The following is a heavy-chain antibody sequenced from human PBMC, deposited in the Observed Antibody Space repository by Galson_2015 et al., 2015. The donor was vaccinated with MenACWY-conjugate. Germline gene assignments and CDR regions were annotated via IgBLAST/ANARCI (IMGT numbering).Heavy chain of an antibody. D-gene: IGHD2-2*02. CDR1: GGTFSRHG. CDR2: IIPPYDKT. J-gene: IGHJ1*01. CDR3: ANTPLFEDIAVLPAAIWYFQR. Sequence: SLKVSCTASGGTFSRHGMSWVRQSPGKGLEWMAGIIPPYDKTTYARSVKGRVTVSADNSKNTLYLQLTSLRPADTAVYYCANTPLFEDIAVLPAAIWYFQRWGQGTLVTVSP. V-gene: IGHV1-69*06.